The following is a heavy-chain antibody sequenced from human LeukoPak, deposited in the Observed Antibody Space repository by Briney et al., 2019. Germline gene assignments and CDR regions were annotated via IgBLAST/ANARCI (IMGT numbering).Heavy chain of an antibody. CDR2: IYYSGST. Sequence: PSETLSLTCTVSGGSISSYYWSWIRQPPGKGLEWIGYIYYSGSTNYNPSLKSRVTISVDTSKNQFSLKLSSVTAADTAVYYCARSGSYYMVFDYWGQGTLVTVSS. V-gene: IGHV4-59*01. D-gene: IGHD1-26*01. J-gene: IGHJ4*02. CDR1: GGSISSYY. CDR3: ARSGSYYMVFDY.